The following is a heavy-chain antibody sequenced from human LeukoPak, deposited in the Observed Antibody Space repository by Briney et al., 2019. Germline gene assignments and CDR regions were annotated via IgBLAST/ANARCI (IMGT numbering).Heavy chain of an antibody. J-gene: IGHJ3*02. CDR2: IYNTGNT. CDR3: ARVWGEGYCSSTSCHGAFDI. CDR1: GGSISSTSHF. V-gene: IGHV4-39*01. Sequence: SETLSLTCTVSGGSISSTSHFWAWVRQPPGKGLEWLANIYNTGNTYYNPFLMSRVTISVDTSKNQFTLKVTSVTAADTAVFYCARVWGEGYCSSTSCHGAFDIWGQGIMVTVSS. D-gene: IGHD2-2*01.